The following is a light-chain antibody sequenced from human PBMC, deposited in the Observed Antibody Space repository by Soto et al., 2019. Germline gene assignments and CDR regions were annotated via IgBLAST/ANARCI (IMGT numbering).Light chain of an antibody. Sequence: EIVVTQSPGTLSLSPGERATLSCRASQSDSSSYLAWYQQKPGQAPTLLIYGASTRATGIPDRFSGSGSGTDFTLTISRLEPEDFAVYYCQQYGSSPLYTFGQGTKLEIK. J-gene: IGKJ2*01. V-gene: IGKV3-20*01. CDR3: QQYGSSPLYT. CDR1: QSDSSSY. CDR2: GAS.